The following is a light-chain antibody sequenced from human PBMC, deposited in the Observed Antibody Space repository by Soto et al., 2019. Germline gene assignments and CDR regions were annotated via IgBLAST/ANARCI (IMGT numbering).Light chain of an antibody. CDR1: QSISSW. CDR2: DAS. J-gene: IGKJ1*01. CDR3: QQYNSYSPWT. V-gene: IGKV1-5*01. Sequence: DIQMTQSPSTLSASVGDRVTITCRASQSISSWLAWYQQKPGKAPKLLIYDASSLESGVPSRFSGSGSGTEFTLTISSLQPDDFATYYGQQYNSYSPWTFGQGTNVEIK.